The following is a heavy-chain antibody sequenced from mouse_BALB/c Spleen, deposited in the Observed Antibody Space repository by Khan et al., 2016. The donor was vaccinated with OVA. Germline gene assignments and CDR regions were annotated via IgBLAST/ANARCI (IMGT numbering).Heavy chain of an antibody. CDR1: GFAFNSYD. J-gene: IGHJ3*01. D-gene: IGHD2-10*01. V-gene: IGHV5-9*02. CDR3: TRPSYYGNPWFTY. Sequence: EVKLVESGGGLVKPGGSLKLSCEVSGFAFNSYDMSWVRQTPEKRLEWVATISSTGTYTYYPDSVKGRFPISRDTARNTLYLQMSSLRSEDTALYDCTRPSYYGNPWFTYWGQGTLVTVSA. CDR2: ISSTGTYT.